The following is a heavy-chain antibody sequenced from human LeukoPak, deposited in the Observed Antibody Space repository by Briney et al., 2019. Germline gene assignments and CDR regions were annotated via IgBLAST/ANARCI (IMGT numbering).Heavy chain of an antibody. D-gene: IGHD6-19*01. CDR3: TTGLSWLVLY. CDR2: IKSKTDGGTT. Sequence: PGGSLRLSCAASGFTFSSYAMSWVRQVPGKGLEWVGRIKSKTDGGTTDYAAPVKGRFTISRDDSKNTLYLQLSSLKSEDTAVYYCTTGLSWLVLYWGQGTLVTVSS. V-gene: IGHV3-15*01. J-gene: IGHJ4*02. CDR1: GFTFSSYA.